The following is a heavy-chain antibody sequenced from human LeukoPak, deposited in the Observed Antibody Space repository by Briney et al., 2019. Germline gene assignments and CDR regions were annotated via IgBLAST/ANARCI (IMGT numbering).Heavy chain of an antibody. CDR3: ARCSDTAMVPYNWFDP. D-gene: IGHD5-18*01. Sequence: SQTLSLTCTVSGGSISSGGYYWSWIRQHPGKGLEWIGYIYYSGSTYYNPSLKSRVTISVDTSKNQFSLKLSSVTAADTAVYYCARCSDTAMVPYNWFDPWGQGTLVTVSS. CDR1: GGSISSGGYY. J-gene: IGHJ5*02. CDR2: IYYSGST. V-gene: IGHV4-31*02.